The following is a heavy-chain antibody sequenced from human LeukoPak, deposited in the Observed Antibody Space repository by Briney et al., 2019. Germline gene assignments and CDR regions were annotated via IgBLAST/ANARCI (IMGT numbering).Heavy chain of an antibody. V-gene: IGHV3-33*01. Sequence: GGSLRLSCAASGFTFRSYGMYWVRQAPGKGLEWVAGIWYDGSNTFYGDSVKGRFTISRDNSKNTLFLQMNSLRVEDTAVYYCARDLRGYSGYDSRLDYWGQGTLVTVSS. D-gene: IGHD5-12*01. CDR3: ARDLRGYSGYDSRLDY. J-gene: IGHJ4*02. CDR1: GFTFRSYG. CDR2: IWYDGSNT.